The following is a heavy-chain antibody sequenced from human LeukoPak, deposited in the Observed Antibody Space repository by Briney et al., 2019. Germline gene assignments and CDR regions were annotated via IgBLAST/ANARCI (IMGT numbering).Heavy chain of an antibody. D-gene: IGHD2-15*01. CDR3: ARQLYLDNYYYYAMAV. Sequence: PGGSLRLSCAASGFTVTSNSMNWVRQAPGKGLEWVSSISGSSRYIYYADSVKGRFTISRDNAKNSLYLQMNSLRAEDTAVYYCARQLYLDNYYYYAMAVWGQGTMVTVSS. CDR2: ISGSSRYI. V-gene: IGHV3-21*01. CDR1: GFTVTSNS. J-gene: IGHJ6*02.